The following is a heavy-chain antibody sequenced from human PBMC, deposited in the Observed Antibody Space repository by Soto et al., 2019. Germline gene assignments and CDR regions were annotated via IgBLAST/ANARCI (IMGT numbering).Heavy chain of an antibody. V-gene: IGHV4-34*01. CDR3: ARGGRAEAGYFDY. CDR1: GGSFSGYY. CDR2: INHSGST. D-gene: IGHD1-26*01. Sequence: SETLSLTCAVYGGSFSGYYWSWIRQPPGKGLEWIGEINHSGSTNYNPSLKSRVTISVDTSKNQFSLKLSSVTAADTAVYYCARGGRAEAGYFDYWGQGTLVTVSS. J-gene: IGHJ4*02.